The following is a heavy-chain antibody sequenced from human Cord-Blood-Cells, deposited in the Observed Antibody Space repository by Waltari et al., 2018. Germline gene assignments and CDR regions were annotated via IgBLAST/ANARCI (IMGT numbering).Heavy chain of an antibody. D-gene: IGHD3-22*01. CDR1: GGSFSGYY. CDR3: ARRPYYYDSSGYLLVDY. V-gene: IGHV4-34*01. CDR2: INHSGST. J-gene: IGHJ4*02. Sequence: QVQLQQWGAGLLKPSETLSLTCAVYGGSFSGYYWSWIRQPPGKGLEWIGEINHSGSTNYNPSLKSRVTRSVDTAKNQFSLKLSSVTAADTAVYYCARRPYYYDSSGYLLVDYWGQGTLVTVSS.